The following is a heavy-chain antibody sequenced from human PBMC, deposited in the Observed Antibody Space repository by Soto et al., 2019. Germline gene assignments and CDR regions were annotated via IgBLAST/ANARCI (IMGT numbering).Heavy chain of an antibody. Sequence: ASVKVSCKASGYTFTSYGISWVRQAPGQGLEWMGWISAYNGNTNYAQKLQGRVTMTTDTSASTAYMELSSLRSEDTAVYYCARNGGNCSSTSCYLTRYGMDVWGQGTTVTVSS. V-gene: IGHV1-18*01. CDR2: ISAYNGNT. J-gene: IGHJ6*02. CDR1: GYTFTSYG. D-gene: IGHD2-2*01. CDR3: ARNGGNCSSTSCYLTRYGMDV.